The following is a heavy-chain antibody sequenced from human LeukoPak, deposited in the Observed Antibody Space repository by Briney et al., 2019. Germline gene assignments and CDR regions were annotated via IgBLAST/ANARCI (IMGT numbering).Heavy chain of an antibody. V-gene: IGHV3-48*03. CDR2: ISSSGSTI. D-gene: IGHD4-17*01. Sequence: PGGSLRLSCTVSGVTFSSSYMNCICQAPGKGLEWVSYISSSGSTIYYADSVKGRFTISRDNGKNSLYLLMNNLRAEDTAVYYCVIGCAVTSYGRHYWGQGTLVTVSS. CDR1: GVTFSSSY. CDR3: VIGCAVTSYGRHY. J-gene: IGHJ4*02.